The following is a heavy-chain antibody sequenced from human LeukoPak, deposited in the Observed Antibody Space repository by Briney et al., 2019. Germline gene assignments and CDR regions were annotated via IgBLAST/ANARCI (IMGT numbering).Heavy chain of an antibody. Sequence: QSGGSLRLSCVVSGFTFSNFGIHWVLQAPGNGLEWLAFIRFDGTSEFYADSVKARFTISRDNSQNTVSLQLNNLRIEDTALYYCAKTSLSDPSGHYYYMDVWGKGTTVTVSS. CDR2: IRFDGTSE. CDR1: GFTFSNFG. CDR3: AKTSLSDPSGHYYYMDV. D-gene: IGHD3-3*01. V-gene: IGHV3-30*02. J-gene: IGHJ6*03.